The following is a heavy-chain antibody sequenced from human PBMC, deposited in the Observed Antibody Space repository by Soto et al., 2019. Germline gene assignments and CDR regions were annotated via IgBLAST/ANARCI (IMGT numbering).Heavy chain of an antibody. Sequence: QVQLVESGGGVVQPGRSLRLSCAASGFTFSSYGMHWVRQAPGKGLEWVAVISYDGSNKYYADSVKGRFTISRDNSKNTLYLQMNSLRTEDTAVYYCAKDLNVPAAAIPYDAFDIWGQGTMVTVFS. CDR3: AKDLNVPAAAIPYDAFDI. J-gene: IGHJ3*02. V-gene: IGHV3-30*18. CDR2: ISYDGSNK. CDR1: GFTFSSYG. D-gene: IGHD2-2*01.